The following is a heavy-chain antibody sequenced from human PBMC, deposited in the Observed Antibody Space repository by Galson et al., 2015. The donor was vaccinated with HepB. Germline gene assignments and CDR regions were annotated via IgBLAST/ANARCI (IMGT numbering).Heavy chain of an antibody. D-gene: IGHD3-3*02. Sequence: SVKVSCKASGYTFTGYYMHWVRQAPGQGLEWMGWINPNSGGTNYAQKFQGRVTMTRDTSISTAYMELSRLRSDDTAVYYCAGNLGFLEWLRTFDYWGQGTLVTVSS. V-gene: IGHV1-2*02. J-gene: IGHJ4*02. CDR2: INPNSGGT. CDR1: GYTFTGYY. CDR3: AGNLGFLEWLRTFDY.